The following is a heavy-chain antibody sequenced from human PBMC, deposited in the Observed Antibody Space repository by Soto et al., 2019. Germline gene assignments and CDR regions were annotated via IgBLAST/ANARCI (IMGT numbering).Heavy chain of an antibody. CDR1: GFTFSSYA. V-gene: IGHV3-30-3*01. CDR3: ARVFRITGTTLTDY. J-gene: IGHJ4*02. Sequence: GGSLRLSCAASGFTFSSYAMHWVRQAPGKGLEWVAVISYDGSNKYYADSVKGRFTISRDNSKNTLYLQMNSLRAEDTAVYYCARVFRITGTTLTDYWGRGTLVTVSS. CDR2: ISYDGSNK. D-gene: IGHD1-7*01.